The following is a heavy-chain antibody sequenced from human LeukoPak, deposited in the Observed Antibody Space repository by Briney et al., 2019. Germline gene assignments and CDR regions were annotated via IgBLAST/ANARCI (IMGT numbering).Heavy chain of an antibody. D-gene: IGHD6-6*01. CDR1: GYTSTSYY. V-gene: IGHV1-46*01. Sequence: ASVTVSCEASGYTSTSYYMHWVRQAPGQGLEWMGIINPSGGSTSYAQKFQGRVTMTRDTSTSTVYMELSSLRSEDTAVYYCARDSEQLANFGYWGPGTLVTVSS. CDR3: ARDSEQLANFGY. CDR2: INPSGGST. J-gene: IGHJ4*01.